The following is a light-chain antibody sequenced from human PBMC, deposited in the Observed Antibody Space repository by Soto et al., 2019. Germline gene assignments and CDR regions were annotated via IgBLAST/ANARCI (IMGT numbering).Light chain of an antibody. J-gene: IGKJ4*01. CDR1: QTISSY. CDR2: AAS. V-gene: IGKV1-39*01. Sequence: DIQMTQSPSSLSASVGDRVTITCRASQTISSYLNWYQHKPGKAPQLLIYAASSLQSRVPSRFSGSGSGTDFSLTISSLQPEDFATYYCQQSYITPLTFGGGTKVEIK. CDR3: QQSYITPLT.